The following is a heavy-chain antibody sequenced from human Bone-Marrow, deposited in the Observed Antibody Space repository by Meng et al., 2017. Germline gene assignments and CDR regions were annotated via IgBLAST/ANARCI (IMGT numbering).Heavy chain of an antibody. CDR1: GYIFTSYG. J-gene: IGHJ4*02. Sequence: QVQLGPLGAEVKKPGAPVKVSCKASGYIFTSYGISWVRQAPGQGLEWMGWISAYNGNTNYAQKLQGRVTMTTDTSTSTAYMELRSLRSDDTAVYYCARDRSTRGGYNYWGQGTLVTVSS. V-gene: IGHV1-18*01. D-gene: IGHD3-16*01. CDR3: ARDRSTRGGYNY. CDR2: ISAYNGNT.